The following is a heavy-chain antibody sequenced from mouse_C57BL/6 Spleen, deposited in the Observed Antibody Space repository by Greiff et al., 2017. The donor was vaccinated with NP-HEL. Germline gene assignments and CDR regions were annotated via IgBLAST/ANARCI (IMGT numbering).Heavy chain of an antibody. D-gene: IGHD1-1*01. CDR3: ASLPYYGSSYDWYFDV. CDR1: GYSITSGYY. CDR2: ISYDGSN. Sequence: EVQLQESGPGLVKPSQSLSLTCSVTGYSITSGYYWNWIRQFPGNKLEWMGYISYDGSNNYNPSLKNRISITRDTSKNQFFLKLNSVTTEDTATYYCASLPYYGSSYDWYFDVWGTGTTVTVSS. V-gene: IGHV3-6*01. J-gene: IGHJ1*03.